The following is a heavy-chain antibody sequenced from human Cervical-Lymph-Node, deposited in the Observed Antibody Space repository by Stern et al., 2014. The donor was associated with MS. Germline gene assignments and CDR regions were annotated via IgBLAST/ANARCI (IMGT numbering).Heavy chain of an antibody. D-gene: IGHD6-13*01. CDR1: GGSISSYY. CDR2: IYHSGGT. Sequence: QLQLQESGPGLVKPSETLSLTCTVSGGSISSYYWSLIRQPPGKGLEWIGYIYHSGGTNYNPPRPSRFTISLATPKNQSSLKLTSVTAADTAVYYCARGFSSSWYGGRWFAPWGQGTLVTVSA. J-gene: IGHJ5*02. V-gene: IGHV4-59*08. CDR3: ARGFSSSWYGGRWFAP.